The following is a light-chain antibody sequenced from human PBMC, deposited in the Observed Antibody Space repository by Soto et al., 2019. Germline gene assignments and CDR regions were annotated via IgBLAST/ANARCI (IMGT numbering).Light chain of an antibody. V-gene: IGKV2-28*01. J-gene: IGKJ1*01. CDR3: MQALQTPGA. Sequence: DIVMTQSPLSLPVTPGEPASISCRSSQSLLHSNGYNYLDWYLQKPGQSPQLLIYLGSNRASGVPDRFSGSGSGIDFTLKISRVEAEDVGVYYCMQALQTPGAFDQGTKVEIK. CDR2: LGS. CDR1: QSLLHSNGYNY.